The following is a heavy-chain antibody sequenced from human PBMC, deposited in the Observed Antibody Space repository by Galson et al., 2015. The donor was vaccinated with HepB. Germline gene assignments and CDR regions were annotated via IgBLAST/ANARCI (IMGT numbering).Heavy chain of an antibody. CDR1: GYDFPSYW. Sequence: QSGAEMKKPGESLRISCKGFGYDFPSYWISWLRQMPGRGLEWMGRIDPRDSYIIYSPSFQGHVTISVDKSINTAYVQWSSLMASDTAMYFCARHPSQAFDIWGQGTMVTVSS. CDR2: IDPRDSYI. V-gene: IGHV5-10-1*01. J-gene: IGHJ3*02. CDR3: ARHPSQAFDI.